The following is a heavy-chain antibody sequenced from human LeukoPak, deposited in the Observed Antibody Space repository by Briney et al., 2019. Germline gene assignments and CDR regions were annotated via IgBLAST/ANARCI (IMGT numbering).Heavy chain of an antibody. D-gene: IGHD1-26*01. V-gene: IGHV3-48*03. CDR2: ISSSGSTI. Sequence: GGSLRLSCAASGFTFSSYEMNWVRQAPGKGQEWVSYISSSGSTICYADSVKGRFTISRDNAKNSLYLQMNSLRAEDTSVYYCARMGGSYRSFFDYWGQGTLVTVSS. CDR1: GFTFSSYE. CDR3: ARMGGSYRSFFDY. J-gene: IGHJ4*02.